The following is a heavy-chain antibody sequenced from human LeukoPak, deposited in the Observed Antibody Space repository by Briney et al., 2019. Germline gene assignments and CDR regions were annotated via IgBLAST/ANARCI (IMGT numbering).Heavy chain of an antibody. Sequence: ASVKVSRKTSGYSFTSYYIHWVRQAPGQGLEWMGWINPSSGGTEYAQKFQGRVTMTGDTSISTAYMELSRLRSDDTAVYYCARDRGSSWYVDYWGQGTLVTVSS. CDR2: INPSSGGT. D-gene: IGHD6-13*01. V-gene: IGHV1-2*02. J-gene: IGHJ4*02. CDR1: GYSFTSYY. CDR3: ARDRGSSWYVDY.